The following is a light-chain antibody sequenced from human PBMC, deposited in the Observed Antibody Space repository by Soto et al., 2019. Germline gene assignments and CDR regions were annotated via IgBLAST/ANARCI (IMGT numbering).Light chain of an antibody. J-gene: IGKJ1*01. CDR3: QHYGSSPT. V-gene: IGKV3-20*01. Sequence: EIVLTQSPGTLSLSPGERATLTCGASQSVGSSNLAWYQQKLGQAPRLLIYGSSTRAPGIPDRFSGSGSGTVFTLTISRLEPEDVVLYFCQHYGSSPTFGQGTKVEI. CDR1: QSVGSSN. CDR2: GSS.